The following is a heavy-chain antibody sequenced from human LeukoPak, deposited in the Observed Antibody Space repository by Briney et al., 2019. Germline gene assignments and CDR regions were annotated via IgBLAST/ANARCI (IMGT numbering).Heavy chain of an antibody. CDR3: AKAYGDYAPRYFDL. Sequence: GGSLRLSCAASGFAFRSYGMHWVRQAPGKGPEWVAVLSYDGSNKYYADSVKGRFTISRDNSKNTLYLQMNSLRAEDTAVYYCAKAYGDYAPRYFDLWGRGTLVTVSS. CDR2: LSYDGSNK. D-gene: IGHD4-17*01. J-gene: IGHJ2*01. CDR1: GFAFRSYG. V-gene: IGHV3-30*18.